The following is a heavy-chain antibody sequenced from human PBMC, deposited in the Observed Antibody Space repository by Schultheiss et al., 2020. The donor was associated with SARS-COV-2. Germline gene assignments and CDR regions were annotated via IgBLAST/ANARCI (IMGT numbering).Heavy chain of an antibody. D-gene: IGHD6-13*01. CDR1: GGSISSYY. J-gene: IGHJ6*02. CDR2: IYTSGST. CDR3: ASKIAAAGTGYYYGMDV. V-gene: IGHV4-4*07. Sequence: SQTLSLTCPVSGGSISSYYWSWIRQPAGKGLEWIGRIYTSGSTNYNPSLKSRVTISVDTSKNQFSLKLSSVTAADTAVYYCASKIAAAGTGYYYGMDVWGQGTTVTVSS.